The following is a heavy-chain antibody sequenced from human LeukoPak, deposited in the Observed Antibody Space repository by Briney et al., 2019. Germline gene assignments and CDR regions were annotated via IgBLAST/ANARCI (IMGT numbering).Heavy chain of an antibody. D-gene: IGHD3-22*01. J-gene: IGHJ4*02. CDR3: ARGPRNYDSSGYYLDYFDY. CDR2: IYTSGST. V-gene: IGHV4-61*02. CDR1: GGSISSSSYY. Sequence: SETLSLTCTVSGGSISSSSYYWGWIRQPAGKGLEWIGRIYTSGSTNYNPSLKSRVTISVDTSKNQFSLKLSSVTAADTAVYYCARGPRNYDSSGYYLDYFDYWGQGTLVTVSS.